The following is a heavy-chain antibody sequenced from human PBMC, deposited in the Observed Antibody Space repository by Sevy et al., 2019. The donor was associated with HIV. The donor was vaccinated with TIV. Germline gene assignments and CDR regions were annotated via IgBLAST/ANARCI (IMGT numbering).Heavy chain of an antibody. D-gene: IGHD4-17*01. CDR3: AKGLRGTTTNNWFDP. CDR2: ISDDGGAK. V-gene: IGHV3-30*18. CDR1: GFTFSSVG. Sequence: GGSLRLSCAASGFTFSSVGMHWVRQAPGKGLEWLSHISDDGGAKSYADSVKGRFTISRDNSKNTLFLQMHSLRAEDTAVYYCAKGLRGTTTNNWFDPWGQGTLVTVSS. J-gene: IGHJ5*02.